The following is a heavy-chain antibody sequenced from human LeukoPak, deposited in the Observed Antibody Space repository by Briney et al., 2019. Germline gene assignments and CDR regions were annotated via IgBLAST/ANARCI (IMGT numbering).Heavy chain of an antibody. D-gene: IGHD4-23*01. Sequence: PGGSLRLSCAASGFTFSSYSMNWVRQAPGKGLEWVSSISSSSSYIYYADSVKGRFTISRDNAKNSLYLQMNSLRAEDTAVYYCARPSVTLNDAFDIWGQGTMVTVSS. V-gene: IGHV3-21*01. J-gene: IGHJ3*02. CDR1: GFTFSSYS. CDR2: ISSSSSYI. CDR3: ARPSVTLNDAFDI.